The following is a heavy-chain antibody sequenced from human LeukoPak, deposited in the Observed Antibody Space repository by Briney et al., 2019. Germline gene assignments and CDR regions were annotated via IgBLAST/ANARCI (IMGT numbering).Heavy chain of an antibody. Sequence: QPGGSLRLSCAASGFTFSSYAMSWVRQAPGKGLEGVSAISGSGGSTYYADSVKGRFTISRDNSKNTLYLQMNSLRAEDTAVYYCAKAEETGTPIRPILDYFDYWGQGTLVTVSS. D-gene: IGHD1-1*01. CDR1: GFTFSSYA. J-gene: IGHJ4*02. CDR3: AKAEETGTPIRPILDYFDY. CDR2: ISGSGGST. V-gene: IGHV3-23*01.